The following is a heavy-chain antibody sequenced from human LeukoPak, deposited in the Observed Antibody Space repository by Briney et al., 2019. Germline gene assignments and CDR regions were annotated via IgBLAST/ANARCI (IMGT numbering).Heavy chain of an antibody. V-gene: IGHV3-23*01. J-gene: IGHJ2*01. CDR3: AKTLRESSGREYFDL. Sequence: PAGSLRLSCAASAFTFSSYAMSWVRQAPGKGLESVSDVSGSGGSTYYADSVKGRFTISRDNSKNTLYLQMNSLRVEDTAEYYCAKTLRESSGREYFDLWGRGTLVTVHS. D-gene: IGHD6-19*01. CDR2: VSGSGGST. CDR1: AFTFSSYA.